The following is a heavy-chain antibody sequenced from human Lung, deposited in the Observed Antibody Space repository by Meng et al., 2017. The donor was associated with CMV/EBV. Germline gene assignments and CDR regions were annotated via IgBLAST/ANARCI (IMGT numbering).Heavy chain of an antibody. J-gene: IGHJ4*02. V-gene: IGHV3-15*01. CDR3: LYYYDSSGHVDY. D-gene: IGHD3-22*01. Sequence: GGSLRLSCAASGFTFSNARMSWVRQAPGKGLEWVGRFKGTTDGGTTDYAAPVKGRFSISRDDSKKTLHLQMNSLKTEDTAVYFCLYYYDSSGHVDYWGQGTLVTVSS. CDR1: GFTFSNAR. CDR2: FKGTTDGGTT.